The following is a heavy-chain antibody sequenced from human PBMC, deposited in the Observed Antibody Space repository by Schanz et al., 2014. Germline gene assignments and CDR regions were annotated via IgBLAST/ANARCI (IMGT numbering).Heavy chain of an antibody. Sequence: EQLVESGGGLVKPGGSLRLSCTASGFAFSSYSMNWVRQAPGKGLEWVSYISSSGTTIYYADSVKGRFTVSRDNARNSLYLHMNTLGAEDTAVDYCARDGDRFYHNYYMDVWGKGTTVTVSS. CDR1: GFAFSSYS. V-gene: IGHV3-48*01. CDR2: ISSSGTTI. J-gene: IGHJ6*03. D-gene: IGHD4-17*01. CDR3: ARDGDRFYHNYYMDV.